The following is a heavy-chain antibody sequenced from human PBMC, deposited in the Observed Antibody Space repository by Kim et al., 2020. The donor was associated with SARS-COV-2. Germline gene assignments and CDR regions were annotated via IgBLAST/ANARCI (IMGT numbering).Heavy chain of an antibody. J-gene: IGHJ6*02. CDR1: GFTFSSYG. CDR3: AREYSSSSSIYYYYYGMDV. CDR2: ISYDGSNK. Sequence: GGSLRLSCAASGFTFSSYGMHWVRQAPGKGLEWVAVISYDGSNKYYADSVKGRFTISRDNSKNTLYLQMNSLRAEDTAVYYCAREYSSSSSIYYYYYGMDVWGQGTTVTVSS. D-gene: IGHD6-13*01. V-gene: IGHV3-33*05.